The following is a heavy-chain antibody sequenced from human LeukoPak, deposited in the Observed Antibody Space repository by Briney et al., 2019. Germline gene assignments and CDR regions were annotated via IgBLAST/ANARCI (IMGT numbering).Heavy chain of an antibody. V-gene: IGHV3-74*01. D-gene: IGHD3-3*01. CDR1: GFTFSSYW. CDR2: INSDGSST. CDR3: ARGVNDFWSGSDFDY. Sequence: PGGSLRLSCAASGFTFSSYWMHWVRQAPGKGLVWVSRINSDGSSTRYADSVKGRFTISRDNAKNTLYLQMNSLRAEDTAVYYCARGVNDFWSGSDFDYWGQGTLVTVSS. J-gene: IGHJ4*02.